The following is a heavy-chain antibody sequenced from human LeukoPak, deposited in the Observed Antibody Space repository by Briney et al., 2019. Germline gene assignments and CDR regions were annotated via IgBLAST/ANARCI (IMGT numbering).Heavy chain of an antibody. V-gene: IGHV3-20*04. CDR2: INWNGGST. D-gene: IGHD5-18*01. J-gene: IGHJ4*02. Sequence: PGGSLRLSCAASGFTFDDSVMSWVRQAPGKGLEWVSSINWNGGSTGYADSVKGRFTISRDNAKNSLYLQMNSLRSEDTAVYYCARHTAGFDFWGQGTLVTVSS. CDR3: ARHTAGFDF. CDR1: GFTFDDSV.